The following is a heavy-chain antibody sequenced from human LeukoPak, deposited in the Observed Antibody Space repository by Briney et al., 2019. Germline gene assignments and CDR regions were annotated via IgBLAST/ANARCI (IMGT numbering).Heavy chain of an antibody. CDR1: GVSISSYY. Sequence: SETLSLTCTLSGVSISSYYWRWIRHPPGNGLGWIAYISDIGSINYNPSIQSRVTISLDTSKNQFSLKLSSVTAADTAVYYCAGHHPRNTVDFWGQGTLVTVSS. CDR3: AGHHPRNTVDF. CDR2: ISDIGSI. D-gene: IGHD2-8*02. J-gene: IGHJ4*02. V-gene: IGHV4-59*08.